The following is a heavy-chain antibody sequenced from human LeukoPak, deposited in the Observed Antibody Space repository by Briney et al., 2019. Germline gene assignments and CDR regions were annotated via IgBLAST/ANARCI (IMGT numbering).Heavy chain of an antibody. V-gene: IGHV1-2*06. CDR2: INPNSGGT. D-gene: IGHD6-13*01. CDR1: GYTFTSYY. J-gene: IGHJ6*03. Sequence: ASVKVSCKASGYTFTSYYMHWVRQAPGQGLEWMGRINPNSGGTNYAQKFQGRVTMTRDTSISTAYMELSRLRPDDTAVYYCARDFGYSSHYYYYYMDVWGKGTTVTVSS. CDR3: ARDFGYSSHYYYYYMDV.